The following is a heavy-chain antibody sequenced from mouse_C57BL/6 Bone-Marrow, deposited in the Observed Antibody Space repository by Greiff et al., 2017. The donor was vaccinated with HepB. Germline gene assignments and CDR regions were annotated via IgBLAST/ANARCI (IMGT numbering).Heavy chain of an antibody. J-gene: IGHJ1*03. CDR3: ASEVFYDDDPRWYFDV. D-gene: IGHD2-4*01. CDR2: IYPGSGST. V-gene: IGHV1-55*01. Sequence: QVQLQQSGAELVKPGASVKMSCKASGYTFTSYWITWVKQRPGQGLEWIGDIYPGSGSTNYNEKFKSKATLTVDTSSSTAYMQLSSLTSEDSAVYYCASEVFYDDDPRWYFDVWGTGTTVTVSS. CDR1: GYTFTSYW.